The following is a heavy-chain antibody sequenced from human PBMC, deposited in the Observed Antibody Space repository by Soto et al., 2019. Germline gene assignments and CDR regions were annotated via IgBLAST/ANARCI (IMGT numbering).Heavy chain of an antibody. CDR1: GYTVSTKY. Sequence: AGGSMRLSCASSGYTVSTKYMSVVRQAPGKGLEWVSVIYSGGSTFYADSVRGRFTISRDNSKNTVNLQMNSLRAEDTAVYYCARDPWAADYWGQGTLVTVSS. J-gene: IGHJ4*02. CDR3: ARDPWAADY. D-gene: IGHD3-16*01. V-gene: IGHV3-66*01. CDR2: IYSGGST.